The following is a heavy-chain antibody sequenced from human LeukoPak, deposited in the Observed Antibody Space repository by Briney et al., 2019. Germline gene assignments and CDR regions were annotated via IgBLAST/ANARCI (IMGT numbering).Heavy chain of an antibody. D-gene: IGHD2-8*02. Sequence: GGSLRLSCAASGFTFSAYYMSWIRQAPGKGLEWVSYISSSGSTIYYADSVKGRFTISRDNAKNSLYLQMNSLRAEDTAVYYCAREADVLYASFDYWGQGTLVTVSS. V-gene: IGHV3-11*01. CDR3: AREADVLYASFDY. J-gene: IGHJ4*02. CDR1: GFTFSAYY. CDR2: ISSSGSTI.